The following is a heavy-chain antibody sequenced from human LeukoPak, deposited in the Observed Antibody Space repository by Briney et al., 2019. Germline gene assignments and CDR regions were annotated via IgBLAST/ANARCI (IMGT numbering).Heavy chain of an antibody. CDR1: GGSISTSNYY. Sequence: SETLSLTCTVSGGSISTSNYYWGWIRQPPGKGLEWIGTIYYSGSTYCNPSLKTRVTISVDTSKKQFSLKLSSVTAADTAIYYCARDAKYYYGSRTFFFYEHWGQGTLLTVSS. D-gene: IGHD3-10*01. J-gene: IGHJ4*02. CDR2: IYYSGST. V-gene: IGHV4-39*07. CDR3: ARDAKYYYGSRTFFFYEH.